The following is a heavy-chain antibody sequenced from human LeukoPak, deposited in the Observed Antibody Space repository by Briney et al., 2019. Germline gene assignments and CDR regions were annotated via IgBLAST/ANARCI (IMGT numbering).Heavy chain of an antibody. CDR1: GFTFSSYA. J-gene: IGHJ4*02. Sequence: GRSLRLSCAASGFTFSSYAMHWVRQAPGKGLEWVAVISYDGSNKYYADSVKGRFTISRDNSENTLYLQMNSLRAEDTAVYYCARGTTTVTNFDYWGQGTLVTVSS. CDR3: ARGTTTVTNFDY. D-gene: IGHD4-17*01. V-gene: IGHV3-30*04. CDR2: ISYDGSNK.